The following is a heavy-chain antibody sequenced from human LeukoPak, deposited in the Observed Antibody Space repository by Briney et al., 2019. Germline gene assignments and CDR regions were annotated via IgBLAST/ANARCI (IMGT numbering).Heavy chain of an antibody. J-gene: IGHJ4*02. CDR3: AKRFCSATRCFHFDY. CDR1: RLTFAGYD. D-gene: IGHD2-2*01. CDR2: ISASGDNT. Sequence: GESLRLSCAASRLTFAGYDMSWVRQAPGKGLEWVSTISASGDNTYYAGSVKGRFTISRDNSKNTLYLQMDSLRAEDTAVYYCAKRFCSATRCFHFDYWGQGTLVTVSS. V-gene: IGHV3-23*01.